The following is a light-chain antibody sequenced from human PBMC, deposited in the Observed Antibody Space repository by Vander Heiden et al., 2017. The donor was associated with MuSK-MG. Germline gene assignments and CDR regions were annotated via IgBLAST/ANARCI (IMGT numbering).Light chain of an antibody. CDR2: QDI. J-gene: IGLJ2*01. V-gene: IGLV3-1*01. Sequence: SYELTQPPSVSVSPGRAASITCSGDKLGDKYACWYQQKPGQSPVLVIYQDIKRPSGIPERFSGSNSGNTATLTISGTQAMDEADYYCQAWDSSNVVFGGGTKLTVL. CDR3: QAWDSSNVV. CDR1: KLGDKY.